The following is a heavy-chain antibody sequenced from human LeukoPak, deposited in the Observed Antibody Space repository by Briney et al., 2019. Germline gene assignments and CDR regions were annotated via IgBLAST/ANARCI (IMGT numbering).Heavy chain of an antibody. CDR3: ARDNEPYYGSGSYYNLNCYYYGMDV. CDR2: IYSGGST. J-gene: IGHJ6*02. Sequence: PGGSLRLSCAASGFTVSSNYMSWVRQAPGKGLEWVSVIYSGGSTYYADSVKGRFTISRDNSKNTLYLQMNSLRAEDTAVYYCARDNEPYYGSGSYYNLNCYYYGMDVWGQGTTVTVSS. V-gene: IGHV3-66*01. CDR1: GFTVSSNY. D-gene: IGHD3-10*01.